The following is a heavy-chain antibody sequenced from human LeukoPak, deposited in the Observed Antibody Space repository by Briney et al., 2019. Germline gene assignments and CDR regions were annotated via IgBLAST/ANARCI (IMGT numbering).Heavy chain of an antibody. CDR1: GYSFTSYW. V-gene: IGHV5-51*01. D-gene: IGHD2-2*03. Sequence: GESLKISCKGSGYSFTSYWIAWVRQMPGKGLEWMTIIYPDDSETRYSPSLQGQVTISADKSINTVYLQWSSLKASDSGIYYCARQRGYRMTKDAFDVWGQGTKVTVSS. CDR2: IYPDDSET. CDR3: ARQRGYRMTKDAFDV. J-gene: IGHJ3*01.